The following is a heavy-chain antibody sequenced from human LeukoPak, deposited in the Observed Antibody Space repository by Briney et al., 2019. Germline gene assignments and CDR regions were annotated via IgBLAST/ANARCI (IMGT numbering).Heavy chain of an antibody. J-gene: IGHJ4*02. CDR1: GFTFSTYA. V-gene: IGHV3-23*01. CDR2: IGDTT. Sequence: GGSLRLSCAASGFTFSTYAMSWVRQAPGKGLEWVSAIGDTTYYADSVEGRFTISRDNSKNTLYLQMNSLRAEDAAIYYCAKTFAFVGANFFDYWGQGTLVTVSS. CDR3: AKTFAFVGANFFDY. D-gene: IGHD1-26*01.